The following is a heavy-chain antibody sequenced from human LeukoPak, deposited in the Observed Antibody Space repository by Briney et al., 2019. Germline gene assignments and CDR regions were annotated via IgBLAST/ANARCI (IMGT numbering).Heavy chain of an antibody. J-gene: IGHJ3*02. CDR1: GGSISSSSYS. D-gene: IGHD6-19*01. CDR3: ARALKAQWLVAAFDI. CDR2: IYHSGST. V-gene: IGHV4-30-2*01. Sequence: SETLSLTCTVSGGSISSSSYSWSWIRQPPGKGLEWIGYIYHSGSTYYNPSLKSRVTISVDRSKNQFSLKLSSVTAADTAVYYCARALKAQWLVAAFDIWGQGTMVTVSS.